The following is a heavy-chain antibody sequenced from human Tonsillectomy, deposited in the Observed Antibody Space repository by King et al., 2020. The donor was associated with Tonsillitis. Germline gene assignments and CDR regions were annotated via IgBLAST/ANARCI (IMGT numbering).Heavy chain of an antibody. V-gene: IGHV1-46*01. D-gene: IGHD2-8*02. CDR2: INPSGGRT. Sequence: VQLVQSGAEVKKPGASVKVSCKACGYTFPSYYMHWVRQAPGQGLEWMGIINPSGGRTSYAQKVQGRFTMTRDTSTSTVYMELGSLGSEDTAVYYCAASRVVYSMDVWGQGTTVTVSS. CDR3: AASRVVYSMDV. J-gene: IGHJ6*02. CDR1: GYTFPSYY.